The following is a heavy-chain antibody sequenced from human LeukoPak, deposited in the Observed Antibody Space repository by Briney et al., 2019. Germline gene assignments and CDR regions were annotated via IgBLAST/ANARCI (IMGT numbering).Heavy chain of an antibody. Sequence: SETLSLTCTVSGASIGLYYWSWIRQPAGKGLEWIGRIYTSGTSNYSPSLKSRVTMSLDLSKNRLSLKLNSVTAADTAVYYCARDRAVPHYYYGMDVWGQGTTVTVSS. V-gene: IGHV4-4*07. J-gene: IGHJ6*02. CDR2: IYTSGTS. CDR1: GASIGLYY. CDR3: ARDRAVPHYYYGMDV. D-gene: IGHD6-19*01.